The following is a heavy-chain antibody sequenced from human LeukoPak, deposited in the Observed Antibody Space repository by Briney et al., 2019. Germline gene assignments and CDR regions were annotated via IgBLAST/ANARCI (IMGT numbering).Heavy chain of an antibody. J-gene: IGHJ4*02. CDR3: ARVAEAAAFDY. CDR2: INSDGSST. D-gene: IGHD6-13*01. CDR1: GFTFSSYW. V-gene: IGHV3-74*01. Sequence: PGGSLRLSCAASGFTFSSYWIHWVRQAPGKGLVWVSRINSDGSSTTYADSVKGRFTISRDNAKNTLYLQMNSLRAEDTAVYYCARVAEAAAFDYWGQGTLVTVSS.